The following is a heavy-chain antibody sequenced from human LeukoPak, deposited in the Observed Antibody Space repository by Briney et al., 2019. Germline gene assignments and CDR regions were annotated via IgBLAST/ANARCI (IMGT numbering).Heavy chain of an antibody. CDR3: ARWSYYYGSGSRFRAFDI. CDR2: ISAYNGNT. Sequence: GASVKVSCKASGYTFTSYGTSWVRQAPGQGLEWMGWISAYNGNTNYAQKLQGRVTMTTDTSTSTAYMELRSLRSDDTAVYYCARWSYYYGSGSRFRAFDIWGQGTMVTVSS. CDR1: GYTFTSYG. V-gene: IGHV1-18*01. D-gene: IGHD3-10*01. J-gene: IGHJ3*02.